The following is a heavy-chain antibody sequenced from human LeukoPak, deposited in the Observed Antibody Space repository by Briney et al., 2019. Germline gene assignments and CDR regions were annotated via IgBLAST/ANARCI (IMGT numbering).Heavy chain of an antibody. Sequence: SETLSLTCAVYGGSFCGYYWRWLPQPPGKGLEGLGEINHSGSTNYNTSRKSRVTISVDTSKNQFSLKLSSVTAADTAVYYCARVYFSDYVYFDYWGQGTLVTVSS. V-gene: IGHV4-34*01. CDR3: ARVYFSDYVYFDY. CDR2: INHSGST. J-gene: IGHJ4*02. D-gene: IGHD5-12*01. CDR1: GGSFCGYY.